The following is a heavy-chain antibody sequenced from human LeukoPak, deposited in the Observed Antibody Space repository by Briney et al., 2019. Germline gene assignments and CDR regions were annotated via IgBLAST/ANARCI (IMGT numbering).Heavy chain of an antibody. J-gene: IGHJ6*03. Sequence: SETLSLTCSVSGGSITGYYWNWIRQPPGKGLEWIGYIYNSASFNYNPSLKSRVTMSIDTSKNQISLELTSVTDADTAVYYCAKNTSTYYYYDMDFWGKGTTVIVSS. V-gene: IGHV4-59*01. D-gene: IGHD2-2*01. CDR1: GGSITGYY. CDR2: IYNSASF. CDR3: AKNTSTYYYYDMDF.